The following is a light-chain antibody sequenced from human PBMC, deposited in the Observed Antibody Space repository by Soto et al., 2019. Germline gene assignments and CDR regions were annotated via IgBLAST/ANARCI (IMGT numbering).Light chain of an antibody. CDR1: ERIYSAY. CDR3: QKYGNSPIT. J-gene: IGKJ5*01. Sequence: EIVLTQSPGTLSLSLGERATLSCRASERIYSAYLGWYQQKTGQAPRLIIYGKSSRATGIPDRFSGSGSGTDLNLTISRLEPEDFAVYYCQKYGNSPITFGQGTRLEIK. CDR2: GKS. V-gene: IGKV3-20*01.